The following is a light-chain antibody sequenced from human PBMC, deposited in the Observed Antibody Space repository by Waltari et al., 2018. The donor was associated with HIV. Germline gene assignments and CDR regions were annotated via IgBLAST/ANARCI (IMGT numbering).Light chain of an antibody. V-gene: IGKV3-15*01. CDR2: AAS. CDR3: QLYDDWPRT. CDR1: QSVSRN. J-gene: IGKJ1*01. Sequence: EVVMTQSPATLSVSPGERAALACRASQSVSRNLAWYQQKPGQPPRLLIYAASTRASGVPVRISGTGSGTEFTLTISSLQSEDFAVYYCQLYDDWPRTFGQGTRVEIK.